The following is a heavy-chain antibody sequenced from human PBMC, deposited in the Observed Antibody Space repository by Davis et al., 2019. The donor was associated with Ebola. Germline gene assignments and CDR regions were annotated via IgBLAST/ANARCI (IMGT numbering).Heavy chain of an antibody. V-gene: IGHV3-53*04. CDR3: ARAYDSSGSLDY. CDR1: GFTVSSNY. J-gene: IGHJ4*02. CDR2: IYSGCST. Sequence: GESLKISCAASGFTVSSNYMSWVRQAPGKGLEWVSVIYSGCSTYYADSVKGRFTISRHNSKNTLYLQMNSLRAEDTAVYYCARAYDSSGSLDYWGQGTLVTVSS. D-gene: IGHD3-22*01.